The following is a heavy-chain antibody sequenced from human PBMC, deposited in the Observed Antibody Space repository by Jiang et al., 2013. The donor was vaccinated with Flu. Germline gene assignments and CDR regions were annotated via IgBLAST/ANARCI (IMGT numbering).Heavy chain of an antibody. CDR3: AREGHIYCSSTSCYAGPTYGMDV. Sequence: GLVWVSRINSDGSSTSYADSVKGRFTISRDNAKNTLYLQMNSLRAEDTAVYYCAREGHIYCSSTSCYAGPTYGMDVWGPRDHGHRLL. J-gene: IGHJ6*01. V-gene: IGHV3-74*01. CDR2: INSDGSST. D-gene: IGHD2-2*01.